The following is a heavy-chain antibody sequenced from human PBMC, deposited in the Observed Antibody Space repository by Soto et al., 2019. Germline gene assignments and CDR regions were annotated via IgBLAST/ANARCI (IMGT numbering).Heavy chain of an antibody. V-gene: IGHV1-18*01. J-gene: IGHJ4*02. CDR2: CSAYNANT. CDR3: ARESTTLLLWFGELYY. D-gene: IGHD3-10*01. CDR1: GYTFTSYG. Sequence: QVQLVQSGAEVKKPGASVKVSCKASGYTFTSYGISWVRQAPGQGLEWMGWCSAYNANTNYAQKIQGRVTMTTDTSTSTAYMELRSLRSDDTAVYYCARESTTLLLWFGELYYWGQGTLVTVSS.